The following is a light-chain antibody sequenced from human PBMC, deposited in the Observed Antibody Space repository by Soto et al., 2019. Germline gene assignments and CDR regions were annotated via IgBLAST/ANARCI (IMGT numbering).Light chain of an antibody. Sequence: EIVLTQSPGTLSLSPGERATLSCRASQSVSSTYLGWYQQKPGQAPRLLISGASNRATGIPDRFSGSGSGTDFTLTIRRLAPEDFAVYYCQQFGTIPFTFGPGNKVDV. V-gene: IGKV3-20*01. CDR1: QSVSSTY. CDR2: GAS. CDR3: QQFGTIPFT. J-gene: IGKJ3*01.